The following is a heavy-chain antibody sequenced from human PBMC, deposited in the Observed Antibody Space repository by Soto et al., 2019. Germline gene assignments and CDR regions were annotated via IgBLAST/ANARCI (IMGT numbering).Heavy chain of an antibody. CDR2: TYYRSRWYS. D-gene: IGHD2-15*01. V-gene: IGHV6-1*01. Sequence: SQTLSLTCVGSGDTVSSNSVAWNWVRQSPSRGLEWLGRTYYRSRWYSDYAVSVRSRIDINADTSKNQVSLQLNSVTPEDTAVYYCARSEEDSDYYYYGMDVWGQGNPGHRLL. CDR3: ARSEEDSDYYYYGMDV. J-gene: IGHJ6*02. CDR1: GDTVSSNSVA.